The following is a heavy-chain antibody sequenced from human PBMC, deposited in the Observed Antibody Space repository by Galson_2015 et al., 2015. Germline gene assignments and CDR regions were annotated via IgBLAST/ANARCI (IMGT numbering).Heavy chain of an antibody. J-gene: IGHJ4*02. CDR3: ARSYGDNANYFDY. CDR1: GFTFSSHD. Sequence: SLRLSCAVSGFTFSSHDMHWVRQTPGKGLEWVAVISLGGTNSHYADSVKGRFTISRDNPKNTLYLQINSLRAEDTAVYYCARSYGDNANYFDYWGQGTLVTVSS. D-gene: IGHD4-17*01. CDR2: ISLGGTNS. V-gene: IGHV3-30*01.